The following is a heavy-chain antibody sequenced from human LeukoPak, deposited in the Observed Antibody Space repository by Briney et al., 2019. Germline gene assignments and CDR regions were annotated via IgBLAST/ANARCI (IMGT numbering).Heavy chain of an antibody. Sequence: ASVKVSCKASGYTFTGYYMHWVRQAPGQGLEWMGRINPNSGGTNCAQKFQGRVTMTRDTSISTASMELTRLTSDDTAVFYCAREWSYGDYYDYWGQGTLVTVSS. J-gene: IGHJ4*02. CDR1: GYTFTGYY. V-gene: IGHV1-2*06. D-gene: IGHD4-17*01. CDR3: AREWSYGDYYDY. CDR2: INPNSGGT.